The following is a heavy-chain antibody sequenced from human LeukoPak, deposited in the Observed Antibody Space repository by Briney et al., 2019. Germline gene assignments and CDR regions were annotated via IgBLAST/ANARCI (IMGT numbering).Heavy chain of an antibody. Sequence: GGSLRLSCVASGFTFSRHSMNWVRQAPGKELVWVSYTSSSSSTIYYADSVKGRFTISRDNAKNSLYLQMNSLRAEDTAVYYCAKVGFSEMEWLLYSDHWGQGTLVTVSS. V-gene: IGHV3-48*01. CDR1: GFTFSRHS. D-gene: IGHD3-3*01. J-gene: IGHJ4*02. CDR2: TSSSSSTI. CDR3: AKVGFSEMEWLLYSDH.